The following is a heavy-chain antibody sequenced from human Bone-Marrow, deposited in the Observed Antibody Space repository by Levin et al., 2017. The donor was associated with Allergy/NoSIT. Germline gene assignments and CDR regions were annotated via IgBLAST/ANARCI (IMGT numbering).Heavy chain of an antibody. V-gene: IGHV3-30*04. D-gene: IGHD3-3*01. CDR2: ISYDGNHH. Sequence: GGSLRLSCAASEFIFSTYAMHWVRQSPGKGLEWLSIISYDGNHHYYADSVKGRFTVSRDHSKNMLFLQMNSLTVEDTAVYYCARDERRFAYGVIDDWGQGSLVTVSS. CDR1: EFIFSTYA. J-gene: IGHJ4*02. CDR3: ARDERRFAYGVIDD.